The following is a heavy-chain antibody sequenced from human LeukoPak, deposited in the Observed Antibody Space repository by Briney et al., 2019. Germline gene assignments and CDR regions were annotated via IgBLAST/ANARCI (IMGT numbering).Heavy chain of an antibody. J-gene: IGHJ4*02. V-gene: IGHV4-34*01. CDR3: ARGPRGSYYFDY. Sequence: SETLSLTCAVYGGSFSGYYWSCIRQPPGKGLEWIGEINHSGSTNYNPSLKSRVTISVDTSKNQFSLKLSSVTAADTAVYYCARGPRGSYYFDYWGQGTLVTVSS. CDR2: INHSGST. D-gene: IGHD1-26*01. CDR1: GGSFSGYY.